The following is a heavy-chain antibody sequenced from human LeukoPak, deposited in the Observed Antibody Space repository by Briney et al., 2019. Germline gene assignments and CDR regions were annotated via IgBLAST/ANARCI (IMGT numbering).Heavy chain of an antibody. V-gene: IGHV3-15*01. CDR2: IRSRTDGGTI. D-gene: IGHD4-17*01. CDR1: GFTFSHAW. J-gene: IGHJ4*02. CDR3: TTGLYGDLDY. Sequence: TGGSLRLSCAASGFTFSHAWMSWVRQAPGKGPEWVGRIRSRTDGGTIDYAAPVRGRFTISRDDSKNTLYLQMNSLKTEDTAVYYCTTGLYGDLDYWGQGTLVTVSS.